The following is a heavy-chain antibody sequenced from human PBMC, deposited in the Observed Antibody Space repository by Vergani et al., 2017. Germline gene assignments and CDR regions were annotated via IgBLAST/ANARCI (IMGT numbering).Heavy chain of an antibody. J-gene: IGHJ5*02. D-gene: IGHD6-19*01. V-gene: IGHV3-48*01. Sequence: EVQLVESGGGLVQPGGSLRLSCAASGFTFSSYSMNWVRQAPGKGLEWVSYISSSSSTIYYADSVKGRFTISRDNAKNSLYLQMNSLRAEDTAVYYCARGRSVWYDQPGGDWFDPWGQGTLVTVSS. CDR1: GFTFSSYS. CDR3: ARGRSVWYDQPGGDWFDP. CDR2: ISSSSSTI.